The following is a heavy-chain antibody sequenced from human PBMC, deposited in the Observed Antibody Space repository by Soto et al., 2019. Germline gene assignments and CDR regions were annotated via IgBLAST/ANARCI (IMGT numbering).Heavy chain of an antibody. CDR3: AKDVALNYYDSSGYDY. D-gene: IGHD3-22*01. J-gene: IGHJ4*02. CDR2: ISGSGGST. V-gene: IGHV3-23*01. Sequence: EVQLLESGGGLVQPGGSLRLSCAASGFTFSSYAMSWVRQAPGKGLEWVSAISGSGGSTYYADSVKGRFTISRDNSKNTLYLQMNSLRAEDTDVYYCAKDVALNYYDSSGYDYWGQGTLVTVSS. CDR1: GFTFSSYA.